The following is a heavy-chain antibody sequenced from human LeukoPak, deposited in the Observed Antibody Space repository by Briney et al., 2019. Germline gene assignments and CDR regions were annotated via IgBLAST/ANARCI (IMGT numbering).Heavy chain of an antibody. Sequence: GESLKISCKGSGYSFTSYAMSWVRQAPGKGLEWVSSIRSSGDYTYYEDSVKGRFTISRDNSKNTLYLQMNSLRAEDTAIYYCAKDRPNYYESNGHYYRRDGDYWGQGTLVTVSS. CDR2: IRSSGDYT. V-gene: IGHV3-23*01. D-gene: IGHD3-22*01. CDR3: AKDRPNYYESNGHYYRRDGDY. CDR1: GYSFTSYA. J-gene: IGHJ4*02.